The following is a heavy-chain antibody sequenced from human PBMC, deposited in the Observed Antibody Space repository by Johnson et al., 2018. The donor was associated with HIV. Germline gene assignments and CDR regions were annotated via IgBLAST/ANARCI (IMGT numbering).Heavy chain of an antibody. V-gene: IGHV3-38-3*01. CDR3: ARDLTRGDSPRGAFDI. D-gene: IGHD5-18*01. CDR1: GFTVSSNE. J-gene: IGHJ3*02. CDR2: ISGGST. Sequence: VQLVESRGVLVQPGGSLRLSCAASGFTVSSNEMSWVRQAPGKGLEWVSSISGGSTYYADSRKGRFTISRDNSKNTLYLQMNSLRAEDTAVYYCARDLTRGDSPRGAFDIWGQGTMVTVSS.